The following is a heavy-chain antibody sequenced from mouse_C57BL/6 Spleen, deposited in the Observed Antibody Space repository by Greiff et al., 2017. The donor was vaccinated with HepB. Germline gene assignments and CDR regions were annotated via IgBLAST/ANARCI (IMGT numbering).Heavy chain of an antibody. J-gene: IGHJ4*01. Sequence: VQLQQSGAELVRPGSSVKLSCKASGYTFTSYWMHWVKQRPIQGLEWIGNIDPSDSETHYNQKFKDKATLTVDKSSSTAYMQLRSLTSEDSAVYYCAREESGYAMDYWGQGTSVTVSS. D-gene: IGHD3-1*01. V-gene: IGHV1-52*01. CDR2: IDPSDSET. CDR1: GYTFTSYW. CDR3: AREESGYAMDY.